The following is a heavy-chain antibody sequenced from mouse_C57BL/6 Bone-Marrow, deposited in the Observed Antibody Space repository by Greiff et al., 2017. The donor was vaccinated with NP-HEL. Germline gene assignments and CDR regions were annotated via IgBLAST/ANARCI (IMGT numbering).Heavy chain of an antibody. CDR3: ARDYYGSSYPWFAY. CDR2: IRNKANGYTT. V-gene: IGHV7-3*01. Sequence: EVMLVESGGGLVQPGGSLSLSCAASGFTFTDYYMSWVRQPPGKALEWLGFIRNKANGYTTEYSASVKGRFTISRDNSQSILYLQMNALRAEDSATYYCARDYYGSSYPWFAYWGQGTLVTVSA. CDR1: GFTFTDYY. J-gene: IGHJ3*01. D-gene: IGHD1-1*01.